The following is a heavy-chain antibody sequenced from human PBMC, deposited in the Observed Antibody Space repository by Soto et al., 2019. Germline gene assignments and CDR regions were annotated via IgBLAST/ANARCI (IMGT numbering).Heavy chain of an antibody. J-gene: IGHJ3*02. CDR1: GGSISSGRYY. Sequence: QVQLQESGPGLVKPSQTLSLTCSVSGGSISSGRYYWSWIRQHPGKGLEWIGYIYYNGRGTYYNPSLQSRVVISVETSKNQFSLKLTSVTAADTAVYYCVRREDEDAFDIWGQGTMVSVSS. V-gene: IGHV4-31*03. CDR2: IYYNGRGT. CDR3: VRREDEDAFDI.